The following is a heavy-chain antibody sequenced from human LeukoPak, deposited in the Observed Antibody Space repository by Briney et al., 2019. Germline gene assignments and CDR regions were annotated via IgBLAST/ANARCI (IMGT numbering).Heavy chain of an antibody. D-gene: IGHD1-1*01. Sequence: SETLSLTCTVSGGSISSYYWSWIRQPPGKGLEWVGYIYYSGSTNYNPSLKSRVTISVETSKNQFSLKLSSVPAAATAVYYCARSLWAAWNGAMGAFDIGGQGTMAPVS. V-gene: IGHV4-59*08. CDR3: ARSLWAAWNGAMGAFDI. CDR2: IYYSGST. J-gene: IGHJ3*02. CDR1: GGSISSYY.